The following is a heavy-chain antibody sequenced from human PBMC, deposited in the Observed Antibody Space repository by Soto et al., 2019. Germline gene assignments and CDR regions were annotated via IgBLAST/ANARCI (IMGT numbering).Heavy chain of an antibody. J-gene: IGHJ5*02. V-gene: IGHV4-30-4*01. Sequence: PSETLSLTCTVSGGSISSGDYYWSWIRQPPGKGLEWIGYIYYSGSTYYNPSLKSRVTISVDTSKNQFSLKLSSVTAADTAVYYCASALYLSTVTTFGWFDPWGQGTLVTVSS. D-gene: IGHD4-17*01. CDR3: ASALYLSTVTTFGWFDP. CDR2: IYYSGST. CDR1: GGSISSGDYY.